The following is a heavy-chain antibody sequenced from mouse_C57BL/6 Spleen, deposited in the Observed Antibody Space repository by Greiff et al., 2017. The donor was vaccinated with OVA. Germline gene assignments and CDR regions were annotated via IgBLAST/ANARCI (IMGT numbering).Heavy chain of an antibody. D-gene: IGHD2-10*01. CDR1: GYAFTNYW. V-gene: IGHV1-54*01. CDR3: ARGLQRGFAY. CDR2: INPGSGGT. Sequence: LQESGAELVRPGTSVKVSCKASGYAFTNYWIEWVKQRPGQGLEWIGVINPGSGGTYYNEKFKGKGTLTADKSSSTAYMKLSSLTSEDSAVYFCARGLQRGFAYWGQGTLVTVSA. J-gene: IGHJ3*01.